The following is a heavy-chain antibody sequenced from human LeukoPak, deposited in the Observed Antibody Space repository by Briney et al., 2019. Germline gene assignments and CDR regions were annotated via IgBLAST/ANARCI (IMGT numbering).Heavy chain of an antibody. Sequence: SETLSLTCAVSGGSITNYYWSWIRQPAGKGLEWIGRVHSSRGSNYNPSLKSRVTMSVDTSKNQVSLKLIAVTAADTAVYYCARENWDYGEDFWGQGALVTVSS. CDR1: GGSITNYY. D-gene: IGHD1-7*01. J-gene: IGHJ4*02. V-gene: IGHV4-4*07. CDR2: VHSSRGS. CDR3: ARENWDYGEDF.